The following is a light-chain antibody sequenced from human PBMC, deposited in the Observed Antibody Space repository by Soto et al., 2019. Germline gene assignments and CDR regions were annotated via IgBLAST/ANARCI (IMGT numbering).Light chain of an antibody. CDR2: EVS. J-gene: IGLJ2*01. CDR1: SSDVGGYKY. CDR3: SSYTHSNTLV. V-gene: IGLV2-14*01. Sequence: QSALTQPASVSGSPGQSITISCTGTSSDVGGYKYVSWYQHDPGKAPKLMIYEVSNRPSGVSNRFSGSKSGNTASLTISGLQAEDEADYYCSSYTHSNTLVFGGGTKLTVL.